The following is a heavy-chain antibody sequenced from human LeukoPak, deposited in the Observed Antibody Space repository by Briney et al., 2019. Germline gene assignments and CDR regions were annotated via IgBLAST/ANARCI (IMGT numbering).Heavy chain of an antibody. Sequence: GGSLRLSCAASGFTLSSYAMSWVRQAPGTGLEWVSTISGSGGSTYYADSVKGRLTISRDNSKNTLYLQMNSLRAEDTAVYYCAKDLEAVDTSNFDYWGQGTLVTVSS. CDR1: GFTLSSYA. CDR3: AKDLEAVDTSNFDY. D-gene: IGHD6-13*01. J-gene: IGHJ4*02. CDR2: ISGSGGST. V-gene: IGHV3-23*01.